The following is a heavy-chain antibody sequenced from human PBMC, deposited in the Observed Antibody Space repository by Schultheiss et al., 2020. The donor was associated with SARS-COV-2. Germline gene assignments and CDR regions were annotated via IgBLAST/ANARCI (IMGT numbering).Heavy chain of an antibody. CDR1: GGSISSYY. CDR2: IYTSGST. J-gene: IGHJ4*02. V-gene: IGHV4-4*07. Sequence: SETLSLTCTVSGGSISSYYWSWIRQPAGKGLEWIGRIYTSGSTNYNPSLKSRVTISVDTSKNQFSLKLSSVTAADTAVYYCASEATAGPFDCWGQGTLVTVSS. D-gene: IGHD6-13*01. CDR3: ASEATAGPFDC.